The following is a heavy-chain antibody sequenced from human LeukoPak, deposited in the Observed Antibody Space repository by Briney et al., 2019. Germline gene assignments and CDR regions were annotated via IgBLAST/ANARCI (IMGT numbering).Heavy chain of an antibody. J-gene: IGHJ4*02. CDR2: INHSGST. CDR1: GGSFSGYY. V-gene: IGHV4-34*01. Sequence: PSETLSLTCAVYGGSFSGYYWSWIRQPPGRGLEWIGEINHSGSTNYNPSLKSRVTISVDTSKNQFSLKLSSVTAADTAVYYCARGSPRYYYDSSGYSDYWGQGTLVTVSS. D-gene: IGHD3-22*01. CDR3: ARGSPRYYYDSSGYSDY.